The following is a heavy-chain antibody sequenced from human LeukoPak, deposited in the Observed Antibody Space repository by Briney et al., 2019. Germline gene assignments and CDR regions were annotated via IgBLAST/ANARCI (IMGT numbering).Heavy chain of an antibody. CDR1: GGSVSSGSYY. D-gene: IGHD4-23*01. V-gene: IGHV4-61*01. CDR2: IYYSGST. Sequence: PSETLSLSCTVYGGSVSSGSYYWSWIRQPPGKGLKWIGYIYYSGSTNYNPSLKSRVTISVDTSKNQFSLKLSSVTAADTTVYYCARDRGYGGITAPAFDIWGQGTMVTVSS. CDR3: ARDRGYGGITAPAFDI. J-gene: IGHJ3*02.